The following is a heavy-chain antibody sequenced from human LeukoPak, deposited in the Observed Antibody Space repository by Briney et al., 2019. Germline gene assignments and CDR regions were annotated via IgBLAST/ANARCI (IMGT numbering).Heavy chain of an antibody. J-gene: IGHJ4*02. Sequence: HGESLKISCKGSGYSFTSYWIGWVRQMPGKGLEWMGIIYPGDSDTRYSPSFQGQVTISADKSISTAYLQWSSLRASDTAMYYCARLLVNIRSGSYLYYFDYWGQGTLVTVSS. CDR3: ARLLVNIRSGSYLYYFDY. D-gene: IGHD3-10*01. CDR2: IYPGDSDT. V-gene: IGHV5-51*01. CDR1: GYSFTSYW.